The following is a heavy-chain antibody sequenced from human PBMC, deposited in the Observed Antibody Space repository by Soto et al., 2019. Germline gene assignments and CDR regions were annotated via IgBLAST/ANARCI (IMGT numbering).Heavy chain of an antibody. Sequence: LRLSCAASGFTFSTYSMNWVRQAPGKGLEWISYITKSSKTIYYADSVKGRFTISRDNAKNSLYLQMNSLRAEDTAVYYCTRDHGYGYGMDVWGQGTTVTVS. CDR1: GFTFSTYS. V-gene: IGHV3-48*01. CDR3: TRDHGYGYGMDV. D-gene: IGHD5-12*01. J-gene: IGHJ6*02. CDR2: ITKSSKTI.